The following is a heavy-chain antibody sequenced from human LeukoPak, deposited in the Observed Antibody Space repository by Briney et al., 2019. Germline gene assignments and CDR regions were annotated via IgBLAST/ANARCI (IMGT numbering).Heavy chain of an antibody. CDR3: ARVRIAARPGAFDI. D-gene: IGHD6-6*01. J-gene: IGHJ3*02. Sequence: ASVKVSCKVSGYTLTELSMHWVRQAPGQGLEWMGRINPNSGGTNYAQKFQGRVTMTRDTSISTAYMELSRLRSDDTAVYYCARVRIAARPGAFDIWGQGTMVTVSS. V-gene: IGHV1-2*06. CDR2: INPNSGGT. CDR1: GYTLTELS.